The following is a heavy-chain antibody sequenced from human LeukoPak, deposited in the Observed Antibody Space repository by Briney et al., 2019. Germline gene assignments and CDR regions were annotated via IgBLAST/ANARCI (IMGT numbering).Heavy chain of an antibody. J-gene: IGHJ4*02. CDR1: GFTFSSYE. Sequence: PGGSLRLSCAASGFTFSSYEMNWVRQAPGEGLEWVSYISSSGSTIYYADSVKGRFTISRDNAKNSLYLQMNSLRAEDTAVYYCARQRPGYSPRWGQGTLVTVSS. CDR2: ISSSGSTI. D-gene: IGHD6-13*01. CDR3: ARQRPGYSPR. V-gene: IGHV3-48*03.